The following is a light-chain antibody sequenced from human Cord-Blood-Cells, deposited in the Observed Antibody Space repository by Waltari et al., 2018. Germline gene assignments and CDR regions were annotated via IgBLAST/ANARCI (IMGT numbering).Light chain of an antibody. V-gene: IGLV2-23*02. CDR2: EVS. CDR1: SSDVGSYNL. CDR3: CSYAGSVV. Sequence: QSALTQPASVSGSPGQPITISCTGTSSDVGSYNLVSWYQQHPGKAPQHMIYEVSKRPSGVSNRFSGSKSGNTAYRTISGLQAEDEADYYCCSYAGSVVFGGGTKLTVL. J-gene: IGLJ2*01.